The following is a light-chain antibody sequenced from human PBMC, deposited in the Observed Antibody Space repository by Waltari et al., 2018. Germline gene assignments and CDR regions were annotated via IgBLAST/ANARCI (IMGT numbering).Light chain of an antibody. CDR1: ILAEKD. CDR3: FCAADMTEI. J-gene: IGLJ2*01. CDR2: KDT. V-gene: IGLV3-27*01. Sequence: SYELTQPSSVSVSPGQKARITCSGDILAEKDVRWFQQRPGQAPVVVIYKDTERPSGTPDRFSGSTSGTTVTLTISGVQADDEADYYCFCAADMTEIFGGGTRLTVL.